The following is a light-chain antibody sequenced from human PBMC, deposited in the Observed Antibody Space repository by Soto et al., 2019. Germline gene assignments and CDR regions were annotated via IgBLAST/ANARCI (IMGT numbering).Light chain of an antibody. Sequence: QSVLTQPASVSGSPGQSITISCTGTSSDVGGYNYVSWYQQHPGKAPKLMIYDVSNRPSGVSNHFSGSKSGNTASLTISGLQAEDEADYYCSSYTSSSTQVVFGGGTKLTVL. CDR2: DVS. CDR3: SSYTSSSTQVV. V-gene: IGLV2-14*01. J-gene: IGLJ2*01. CDR1: SSDVGGYNY.